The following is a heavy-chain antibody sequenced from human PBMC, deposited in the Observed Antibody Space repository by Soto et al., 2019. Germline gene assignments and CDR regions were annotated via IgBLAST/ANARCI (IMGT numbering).Heavy chain of an antibody. CDR3: ARSPRYYDILTGYHSDNWFDP. Sequence: SETLSLTCTVSGGSISSYYWSWIRQPPGKGLEWIGYIYYSGSTNYNPSLKSRVTISVDTSKNQFSLKLSSVTAADTAVYYCARSPRYYDILTGYHSDNWFDPWGQGTLVTVS. D-gene: IGHD3-9*01. V-gene: IGHV4-59*08. CDR2: IYYSGST. J-gene: IGHJ5*02. CDR1: GGSISSYY.